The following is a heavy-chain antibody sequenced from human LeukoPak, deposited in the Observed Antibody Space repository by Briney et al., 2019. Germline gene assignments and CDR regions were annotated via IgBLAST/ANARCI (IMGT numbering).Heavy chain of an antibody. CDR3: ARGYCSSTSCYWYFDL. V-gene: IGHV3-48*04. J-gene: IGHJ2*01. D-gene: IGHD2-2*01. CDR2: ISSSSSTI. CDR1: GFTFSSYS. Sequence: GGSLRLSCAASGFTFSSYSMNWVRQAPGKGLEWVSYISSSSSTIYYADSVKGRFTISRDNAMNSLYLQMNSLRAEDTAVYYCARGYCSSTSCYWYFDLWGRGTLVTVSS.